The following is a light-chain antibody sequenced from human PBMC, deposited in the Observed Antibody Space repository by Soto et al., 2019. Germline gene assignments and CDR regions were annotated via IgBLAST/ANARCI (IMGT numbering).Light chain of an antibody. V-gene: IGLV2-14*01. CDR3: SSYTDVVTLEV. CDR2: EVS. CDR1: SSDVGGYNY. J-gene: IGLJ1*01. Sequence: QSALTQPASVSGSPGQSITISCTGTSSDVGGYNYVSWYQQHPGKAPKLILYEVSNRPSGISNRFSGSKSGNTASLTISGLQSEDEADYYCSSYTDVVTLEVFGPGTKVTVL.